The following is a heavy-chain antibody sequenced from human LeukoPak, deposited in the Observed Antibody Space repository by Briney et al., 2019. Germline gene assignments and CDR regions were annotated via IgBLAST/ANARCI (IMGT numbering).Heavy chain of an antibody. Sequence: PGGSLRLSCAASGFTFSSYAMSWVRQAPGKGLEWVSAISGSGGSTYYADSVKGRFTISRDNSKNTLYLQMNSLRAEDTAVYYCAKDSGDGNSSSWYYYYYGMDVWGQGTTVTVSS. V-gene: IGHV3-23*01. CDR3: AKDSGDGNSSSWYYYYYGMDV. CDR2: ISGSGGST. J-gene: IGHJ6*02. CDR1: GFTFSSYA. D-gene: IGHD6-13*01.